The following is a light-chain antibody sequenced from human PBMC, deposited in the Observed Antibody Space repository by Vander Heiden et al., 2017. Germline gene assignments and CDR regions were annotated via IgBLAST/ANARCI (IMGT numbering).Light chain of an antibody. CDR1: QSIGSW. Sequence: DIQMTQSPSTLFASVGDEVTITCRASQSIGSWLAWYQKKPGKAPNLLFYKASALKSGAPSRFSGSGSATEFTTTISSLQPDDSATYYCQQSHTYWTFGQGTKVE. CDR2: KAS. V-gene: IGKV1-5*03. CDR3: QQSHTYWT. J-gene: IGKJ1*01.